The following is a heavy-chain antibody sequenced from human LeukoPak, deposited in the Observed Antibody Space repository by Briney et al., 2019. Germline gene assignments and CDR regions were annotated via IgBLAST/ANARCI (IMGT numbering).Heavy chain of an antibody. J-gene: IGHJ6*03. CDR3: AGDFWSGPPHYYYMDV. V-gene: IGHV4-31*03. D-gene: IGHD3-3*01. CDR2: IYYSGST. Sequence: SETLSLTCTVSGGSISSGGYYWSWIRQHPGKGLEWIGYIYYSGSTYYNPSLKSRVTISVDTSKNQFSLKLSSVTAADTAVYYCAGDFWSGPPHYYYMDVWGKGTTVTVSS. CDR1: GGSISSGGYY.